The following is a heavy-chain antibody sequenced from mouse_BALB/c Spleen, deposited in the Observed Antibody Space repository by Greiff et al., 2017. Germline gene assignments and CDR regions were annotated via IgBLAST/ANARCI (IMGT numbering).Heavy chain of an antibody. CDR2: IWTGGGT. CDR1: GFSLTSYD. V-gene: IGHV2-9-2*01. J-gene: IGHJ4*01. Sequence: VHLVESGPGLVAPSQSLSITCTVSGFSLTSYDISWIRQPPGKGLEWLGVIWTGGGTNYNSAFMSRLSISKDNTKSQVFLKMNSLQTDDTAIYYCVRTYGYDGPMDYRGQGTSVTVSS. CDR3: VRTYGYDGPMDY. D-gene: IGHD2-2*01.